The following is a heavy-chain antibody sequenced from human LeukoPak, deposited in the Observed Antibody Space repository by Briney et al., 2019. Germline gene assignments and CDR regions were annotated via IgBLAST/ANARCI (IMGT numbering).Heavy chain of an antibody. D-gene: IGHD5-18*01. Sequence: EASVKVSCKASGYTFTGYYMHWVRQAPGQGPEWMGWINPNSGGTNYAQKFQGRVTMTRDTSISTAYMELSRLRSDDTAVYYCARGYTAMVNPESYYYYYGMDVWGQGTTVTVSS. CDR2: INPNSGGT. CDR3: ARGYTAMVNPESYYYYYGMDV. J-gene: IGHJ6*02. V-gene: IGHV1-2*02. CDR1: GYTFTGYY.